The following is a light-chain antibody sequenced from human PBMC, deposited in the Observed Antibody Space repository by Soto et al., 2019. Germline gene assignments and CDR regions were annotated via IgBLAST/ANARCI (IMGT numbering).Light chain of an antibody. CDR1: QTVSSS. CDR2: EVS. J-gene: IGKJ3*01. V-gene: IGKV3-11*01. CDR3: QQYDASPLT. Sequence: EIVLTQSPATLSLSPGERATLSCRASQTVSSSLAWYQQKPGQAPRLLIYEVSNRATGIPARFSGSGSGADFTLTISSLEPGDFAVYFCQQYDASPLTFGPGTKVDVK.